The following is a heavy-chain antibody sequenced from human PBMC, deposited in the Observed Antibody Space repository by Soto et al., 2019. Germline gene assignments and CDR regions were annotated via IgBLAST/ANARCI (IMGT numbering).Heavy chain of an antibody. Sequence: QVQLVESGGGVVQPGRSLRLSCAASGFTFSSYGMHWVRQAPGKGLEWVAVMSYDGRNEYYADSVNGRFNISRDSSKNTLYLQMHSLRLEDTAVYYCARDRYYYGSGSDYDGEGNYLDYWGQGTLVTGSS. CDR3: ARDRYYYGSGSDYDGEGNYLDY. D-gene: IGHD3-10*01. V-gene: IGHV3-30*03. CDR2: MSYDGRNE. CDR1: GFTFSSYG. J-gene: IGHJ4*02.